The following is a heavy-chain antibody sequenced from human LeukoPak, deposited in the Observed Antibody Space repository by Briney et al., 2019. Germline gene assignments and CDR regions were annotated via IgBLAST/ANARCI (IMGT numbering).Heavy chain of an antibody. Sequence: ASVKVSCKASGYNFIIYSINWVRQAPGQGLEWMGWISPYNGNTIYAQKLQGRVTMTTDTSPSTAYMELRSLRSDDTAVYYCVRRFGYDFWSGHPMGDYWGQGTLVTVSS. CDR3: VRRFGYDFWSGHPMGDY. CDR2: ISPYNGNT. J-gene: IGHJ4*02. CDR1: GYNFIIYS. V-gene: IGHV1-18*01. D-gene: IGHD3-3*01.